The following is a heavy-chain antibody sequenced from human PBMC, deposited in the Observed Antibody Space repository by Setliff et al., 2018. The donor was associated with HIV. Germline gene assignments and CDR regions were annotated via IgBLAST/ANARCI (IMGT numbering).Heavy chain of an antibody. D-gene: IGHD3-9*01. Sequence: GGSLRLSCTASGFTFSDYYMSWIRQAPGKGLEWVSSISSSSSYIYYADSVKGRFTISRDNAQNSLYLQMNSLRAEDTAVYYCARPRTGYYYMDVWGKGTTVTVSS. CDR2: ISSSSSYI. J-gene: IGHJ6*03. V-gene: IGHV3-11*06. CDR1: GFTFSDYY. CDR3: ARPRTGYYYMDV.